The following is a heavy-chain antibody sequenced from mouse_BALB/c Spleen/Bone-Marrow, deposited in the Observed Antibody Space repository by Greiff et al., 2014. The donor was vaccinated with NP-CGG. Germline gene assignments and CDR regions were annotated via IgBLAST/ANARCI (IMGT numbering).Heavy chain of an antibody. CDR1: GYSFTDYT. D-gene: IGHD4-1*01. CDR2: FNPYNDVS. Sequence: VQLKESGPELVKPGASMKISCKASGYSFTDYTMNWVKQSHGKNLEWIGLFNPYNDVSTYNQKFKGEATLTVDKSSSTAYMELLSLTSEDSAVYYCARGGTAWFTYWGQGTLVTVSA. CDR3: ARGGTAWFTY. J-gene: IGHJ3*01. V-gene: IGHV1-18*01.